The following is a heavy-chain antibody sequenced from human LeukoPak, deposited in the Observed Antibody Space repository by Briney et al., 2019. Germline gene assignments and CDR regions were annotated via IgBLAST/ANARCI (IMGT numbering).Heavy chain of an antibody. Sequence: PGGSLRLSCAASGFTFSSYGMHWVRQAPGKGLEWVAVIWYDESNKYYADSVKGRFTISRDNSKNTLYLQMNSLRAEDTAVYYCARDRGLGPTSYFDYWGQGTLVTVSS. CDR1: GFTFSSYG. CDR3: ARDRGLGPTSYFDY. CDR2: IWYDESNK. J-gene: IGHJ4*02. V-gene: IGHV3-33*01. D-gene: IGHD3-10*01.